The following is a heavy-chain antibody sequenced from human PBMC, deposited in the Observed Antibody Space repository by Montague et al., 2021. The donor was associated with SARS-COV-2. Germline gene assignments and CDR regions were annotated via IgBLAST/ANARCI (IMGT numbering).Heavy chain of an antibody. CDR1: GASISSRSYY. CDR3: ATLPSSICIFRVVQGYYFDD. Sequence: SETLSLTCTVSGASISSRSYYWGWIRQPPGKGLEWIGFKSYTGSTYYNPTLKSRVTISVDTSKNQFSLKLSSVTAADTAVYYCATLPSSICIFRVVQGYYFDDWGQGTLVTVSS. V-gene: IGHV4-39*01. CDR2: KSYTGST. D-gene: IGHD3-3*02. J-gene: IGHJ4*02.